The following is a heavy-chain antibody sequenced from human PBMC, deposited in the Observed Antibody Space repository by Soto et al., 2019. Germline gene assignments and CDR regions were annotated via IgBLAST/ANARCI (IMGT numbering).Heavy chain of an antibody. CDR1: GFTFSDHY. V-gene: IGHV3-72*01. J-gene: IGHJ4*02. D-gene: IGHD2-2*01. CDR3: VRAGILTTPDYSDY. CDR2: IRHKIYSYTT. Sequence: EVQLVESGGGLVQPEGSLRLACAASGFTFSDHYMVWVRQAPGKGLEWVGRIRHKIYSYTTEYAASVKGRFTNSRDDSRNSVYLQMNSLKTEVTARSYCVRAGILTTPDYSDYWGQGTLVTVSS.